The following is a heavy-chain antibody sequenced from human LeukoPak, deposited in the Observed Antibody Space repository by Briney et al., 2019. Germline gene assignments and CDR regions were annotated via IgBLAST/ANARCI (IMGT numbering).Heavy chain of an antibody. CDR3: AREDRSGSPS. CDR1: GFTFNNYG. D-gene: IGHD6-19*01. Sequence: PGGSLGLSCAASGFTFNNYGMHWVRQAPGKGLEWMAVISHDGSAKYYADSVKGRFTIFRDNSKNTLQLQMNSLRPDDTAVYYCAREDRSGSPSWGQGTLVTVSS. CDR2: ISHDGSAK. V-gene: IGHV3-30*03. J-gene: IGHJ4*02.